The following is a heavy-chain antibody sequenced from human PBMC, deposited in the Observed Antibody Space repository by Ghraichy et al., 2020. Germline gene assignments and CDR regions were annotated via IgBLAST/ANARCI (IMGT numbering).Heavy chain of an antibody. CDR2: IIENSVTT. CDR3: VKGYGDWSRNRCYAIPLDY. D-gene: IGHD2-2*01. Sequence: GGSLRLSCETSGITFSSYAMSWVRQAPGKGLEWVSGIIENSVTTYYADSVRGRFTISRDNSKNTLYLQMNSLRAEDTAIYYCVKGYGDWSRNRCYAIPLDYWGQGTLVTVSS. V-gene: IGHV3-23*01. CDR1: GITFSSYA. J-gene: IGHJ4*02.